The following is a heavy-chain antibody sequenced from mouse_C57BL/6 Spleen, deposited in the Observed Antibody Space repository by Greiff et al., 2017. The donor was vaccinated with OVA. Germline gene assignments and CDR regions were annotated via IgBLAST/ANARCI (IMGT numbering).Heavy chain of an antibody. CDR1: GYSITSGYY. D-gene: IGHD4-1*01. CDR3: ARNWDAWYFDV. Sequence: VQLKESGPGLVKPSQSLSLTCSVTGYSITSGYYWNWIRQFPGNKLEWMGYISYDGSNNYNPSLKNRISITRDTSKNQFFLKLNSVTTEDTATYYCARNWDAWYFDVWGTGTTVTVSS. V-gene: IGHV3-6*01. CDR2: ISYDGSN. J-gene: IGHJ1*03.